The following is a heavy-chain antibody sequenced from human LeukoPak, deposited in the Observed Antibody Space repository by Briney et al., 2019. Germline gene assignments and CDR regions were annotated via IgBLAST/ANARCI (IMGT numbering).Heavy chain of an antibody. V-gene: IGHV1-18*01. J-gene: IGHJ6*03. CDR3: ARDSVTCSSTSCYPTHYYYMDV. Sequence: ASVKVSCKASGYTFTSYGISWVRQAPGQGLEWMGWISAYNGNTNYAQKLQGRVTMTTDTSTSTAYMELRSLRSDDTAVYYCARDSVTCSSTSCYPTHYYYMDVWGKGTTVTVSS. D-gene: IGHD2-2*01. CDR1: GYTFTSYG. CDR2: ISAYNGNT.